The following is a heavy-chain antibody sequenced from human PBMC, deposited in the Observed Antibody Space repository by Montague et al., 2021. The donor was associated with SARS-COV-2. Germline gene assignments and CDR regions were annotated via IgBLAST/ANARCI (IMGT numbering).Heavy chain of an antibody. D-gene: IGHD6-19*01. V-gene: IGHV4-39*01. CDR3: ARQENSSGWFKPDAFDI. CDR1: GGSISSSSYY. CDR2: IYYSGST. J-gene: IGHJ3*02. Sequence: SETLSLTCTVSGGSISSSSYYWGWIRQPPGKGLEWIGSIYYSGSTYYNPSLKSRVTISVDTSKNRFSLKLSSVTAADTAVYYCARQENSSGWFKPDAFDIWGQGTMVTASS.